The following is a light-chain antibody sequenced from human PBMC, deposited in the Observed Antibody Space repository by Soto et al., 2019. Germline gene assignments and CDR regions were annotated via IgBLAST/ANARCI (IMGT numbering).Light chain of an antibody. Sequence: DIVLTQTPLSSPVTRGQPATISCRSSQSLVHSDGHTYLTWLQQRPGQPPRLLIYMISNRFSGVPDRFSGSGAGTDFTLKISRVEADDVGVYYCMQATQAYPFGQGTKLEFK. CDR1: QSLVHSDGHTY. V-gene: IGKV2-24*01. CDR2: MIS. CDR3: MQATQAYP. J-gene: IGKJ2*01.